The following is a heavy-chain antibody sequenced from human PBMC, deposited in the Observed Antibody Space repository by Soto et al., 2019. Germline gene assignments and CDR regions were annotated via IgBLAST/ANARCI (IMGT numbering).Heavy chain of an antibody. V-gene: IGHV4-30-2*01. J-gene: IGHJ6*02. D-gene: IGHD3-16*01. CDR2: IYHSGST. Sequence: SETLSLTCAVSGGSISSGGYSWSWIRQPPGKGLEWIGYIYHSGSTYYNPSLKSRVTISVDRSKNQFSLKLSSVTAADTAVYYCARKYDRNGMDVWGQGTTVTVSS. CDR1: GGSISSGGYS. CDR3: ARKYDRNGMDV.